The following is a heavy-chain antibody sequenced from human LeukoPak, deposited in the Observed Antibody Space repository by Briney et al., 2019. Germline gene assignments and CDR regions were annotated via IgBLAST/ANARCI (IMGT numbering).Heavy chain of an antibody. D-gene: IGHD6-19*01. CDR1: GGSISSGGYY. J-gene: IGHJ5*02. CDR2: IYHSGST. Sequence: SETLSLTCTVSGGSISSGGYYWSWIRQPPGKGLEWIGYIYHSGSTYYNPSLESRVTISLDTSKNQFSLKLTSVTAADTAVYYCASVRGYSSGWYASGFDPWGQGTLVTVFS. CDR3: ASVRGYSSGWYASGFDP. V-gene: IGHV4-30-2*01.